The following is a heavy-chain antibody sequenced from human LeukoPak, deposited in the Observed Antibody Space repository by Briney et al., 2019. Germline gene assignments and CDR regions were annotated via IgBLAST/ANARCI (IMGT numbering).Heavy chain of an antibody. CDR2: INWKTGNG. CDR1: GFNFDEYA. CDR3: TTRAPRWQFDL. V-gene: IGHV3-9*01. D-gene: IGHD5-24*01. J-gene: IGHJ2*01. Sequence: GRSLRRSCAVSGFNFDEYAMHWVRQAPGRGLEWVSGINWKTGNGIYSDSVKGRFTISRDNAKNSLYLQMSSLRAEDTALYYCTTRAPRWQFDLWGHGTLLTVSS.